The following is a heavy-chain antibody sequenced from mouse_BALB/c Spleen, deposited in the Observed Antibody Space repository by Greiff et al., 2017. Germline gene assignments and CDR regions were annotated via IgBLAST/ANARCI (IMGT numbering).Heavy chain of an antibody. J-gene: IGHJ4*01. Sequence: VQGVESGAELVKPGASVKLSCKTSGYTFTSYWIQWVKQRPGQGLGWIGEIFPGTGTTYYNEKFKGKATLTIDTSSSTAYMQLSSLTSEDSAVYFCARKYGNYDAMDYWGQGTSVTVSS. D-gene: IGHD2-10*02. CDR1: GYTFTSYW. CDR2: IFPGTGTT. V-gene: IGHV1S132*01. CDR3: ARKYGNYDAMDY.